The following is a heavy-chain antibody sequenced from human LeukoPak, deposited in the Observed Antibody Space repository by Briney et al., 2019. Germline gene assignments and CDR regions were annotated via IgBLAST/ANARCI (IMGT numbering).Heavy chain of an antibody. CDR2: IQEDGKKE. D-gene: IGHD2-21*02. V-gene: IGHV3-7*01. J-gene: IGHJ4*02. CDR3: AKDIVGGGDDY. Sequence: GGSLRLSCKASGFTFTKFWMSWVRQAPGKGLEWVANIQEDGKKENYVDSVRGRFTISRDNAKNSIYLQMNSLRVEDTAVYYCAKDIVGGGDDYWGQGTLVIVSS. CDR1: GFTFTKFW.